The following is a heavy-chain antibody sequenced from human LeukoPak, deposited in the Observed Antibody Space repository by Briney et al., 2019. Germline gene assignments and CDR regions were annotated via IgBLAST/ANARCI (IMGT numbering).Heavy chain of an antibody. CDR1: GFTFSDYY. Sequence: GGSLRLSCAASGFTFSDYYMSWIRQAPGKGLEWISYISSSGDTIFYADSVKGRFTISRDNAKNSLYLQMNSLRAEDTAVYYCAELGITMIGGVWGKGTTVTISS. V-gene: IGHV3-11*04. CDR3: AELGITMIGGV. J-gene: IGHJ6*04. D-gene: IGHD3-10*02. CDR2: ISSSGDTI.